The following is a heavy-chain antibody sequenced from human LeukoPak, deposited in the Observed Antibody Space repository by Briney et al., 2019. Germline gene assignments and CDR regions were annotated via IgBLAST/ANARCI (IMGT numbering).Heavy chain of an antibody. J-gene: IGHJ4*02. Sequence: ASVKVSCKASGYTFTSYYMHWVRQAPRQGLEWMGIIDPSGGSTSYAQKFQGRVTMTRDTSTSTVYMELSSLRSEDTAVYCCARDNTSTGPFDYWGQGTLVTVSS. CDR1: GYTFTSYY. V-gene: IGHV1-46*01. CDR2: IDPSGGST. D-gene: IGHD1-1*01. CDR3: ARDNTSTGPFDY.